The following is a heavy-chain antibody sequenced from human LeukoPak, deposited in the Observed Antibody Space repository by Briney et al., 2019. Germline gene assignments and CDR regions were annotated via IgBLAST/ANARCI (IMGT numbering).Heavy chain of an antibody. CDR2: ISRSGSTI. Sequence: VGSLRLSCAASGFTFSSYVMNWVRQAPGKGLEWGSYISRSGSTIYYADSVKGRFTISRDNAKNSLYLQMYSLRAEDTAVYYCARGGSGWAPSPLASFDDWGQGTLVTVSS. CDR1: GFTFSSYV. D-gene: IGHD6-19*01. V-gene: IGHV3-48*03. J-gene: IGHJ4*02. CDR3: ARGGSGWAPSPLASFDD.